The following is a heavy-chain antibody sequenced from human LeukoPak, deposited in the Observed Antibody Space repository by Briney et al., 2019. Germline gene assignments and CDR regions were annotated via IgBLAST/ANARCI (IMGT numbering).Heavy chain of an antibody. CDR1: GGXISSYY. CDR3: AGSGYNYDYYFDY. Sequence: SETLSLTCTVSGGXISSYYCSWIRQPAGKGLEWIGRIYTNGGTNYNPSLKSRVTMSVDTSKSQISLKLNSVTAADTAVYYCAGSGYNYDYYFDYWGQGTLVTVSS. V-gene: IGHV4-4*07. J-gene: IGHJ4*02. CDR2: IYTNGGT. D-gene: IGHD5-18*01.